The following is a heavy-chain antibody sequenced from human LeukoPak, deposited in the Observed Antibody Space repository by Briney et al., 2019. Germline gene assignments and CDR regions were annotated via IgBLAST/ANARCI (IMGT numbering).Heavy chain of an antibody. D-gene: IGHD3-10*01. Sequence: PSETLSLTCTVSGYSISSGYYWGWIRQPPGKGLEWTGSIDHSGSTYYNPSLKSRITISVDTSKNQFSLKLSSVTAADTAVYYCARDAYYHGSGSYRQDYWGQGTLVTVSS. CDR2: IDHSGST. V-gene: IGHV4-38-2*02. CDR3: ARDAYYHGSGSYRQDY. J-gene: IGHJ4*02. CDR1: GYSISSGYY.